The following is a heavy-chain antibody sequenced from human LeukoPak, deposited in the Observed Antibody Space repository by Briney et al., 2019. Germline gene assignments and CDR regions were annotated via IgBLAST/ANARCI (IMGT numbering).Heavy chain of an antibody. CDR3: ARESRLHDAFDI. CDR1: GFTFSSYA. CDR2: ISYDGSNK. D-gene: IGHD2-2*01. Sequence: GGSLRLSCAASGFTFSSYAMHWVRQAPGKGLEWVAVISYDGSNKYYADSVKGRFTISRDNSKNTLYLQMNSLRAEDTAVYYCARESRLHDAFDIWAKGQWSPSLQ. J-gene: IGHJ3*02. V-gene: IGHV3-30-3*01.